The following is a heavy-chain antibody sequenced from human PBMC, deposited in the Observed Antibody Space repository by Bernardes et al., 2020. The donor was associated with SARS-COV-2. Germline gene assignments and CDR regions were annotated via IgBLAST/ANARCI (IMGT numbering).Heavy chain of an antibody. D-gene: IGHD2-15*01. CDR2: ISWTSGSI. V-gene: IGHV3-9*01. J-gene: IGHJ4*02. Sequence: SLRPPSAAPVLTLDAYPIHWVRPALGKGLEWVSGISWTSGSIGYADSVKGRFTISRDNAKNSLYLQMNSLRAEDTALYYCAKDSYRGGLDYWGQGTLVTVSS. CDR3: AKDSYRGGLDY. CDR1: VLTLDAYP.